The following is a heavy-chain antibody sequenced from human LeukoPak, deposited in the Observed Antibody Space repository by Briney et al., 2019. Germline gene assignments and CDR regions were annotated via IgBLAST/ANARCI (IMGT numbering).Heavy chain of an antibody. CDR2: INTNTGNP. V-gene: IGHV7-4-1*02. Sequence: ASVKVSCKASGYTFTSYAMNWVRQAPGQGLEWMGWINTNTGNPTYAQGFTGRFVFSLDTSVSTAYLQISSLKAEDTAVYYCARVANNWNSDHWFDPWGQGTLVTVSS. CDR3: ARVANNWNSDHWFDP. J-gene: IGHJ5*02. D-gene: IGHD1-7*01. CDR1: GYTFTSYA.